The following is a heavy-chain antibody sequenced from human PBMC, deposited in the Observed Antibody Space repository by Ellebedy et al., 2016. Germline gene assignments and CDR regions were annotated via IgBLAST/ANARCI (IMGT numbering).Heavy chain of an antibody. CDR2: IYYSGST. J-gene: IGHJ4*02. D-gene: IGHD3-22*01. CDR1: GGSISSSSYY. V-gene: IGHV4-39*01. CDR3: AGNYDSSGYYSTFDY. Sequence: GSLRLSCTVSGGSISSSSYYWGWIRQPPGKGLEWIGSIYYSGSTYYNPSLKSRVTISVDTSKNQFSLKLSSVTAADTAVYYCAGNYDSSGYYSTFDYWGQGTLVTVSS.